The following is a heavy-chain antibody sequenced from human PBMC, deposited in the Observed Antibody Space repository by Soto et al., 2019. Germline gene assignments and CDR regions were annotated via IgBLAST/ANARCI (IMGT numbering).Heavy chain of an antibody. V-gene: IGHV1-2*04. Sequence: ASVKVSCKASGYTFTGYYMHWVRQAPGQGLEWMGWINPNSGGTNYAQKFQGWVTMTRDTSISTAYMELSRLRSDDTAVYYCARAAGYSGYDYTHYYYGMDVWGQGTTVTSP. CDR2: INPNSGGT. J-gene: IGHJ6*02. D-gene: IGHD5-12*01. CDR1: GYTFTGYY. CDR3: ARAAGYSGYDYTHYYYGMDV.